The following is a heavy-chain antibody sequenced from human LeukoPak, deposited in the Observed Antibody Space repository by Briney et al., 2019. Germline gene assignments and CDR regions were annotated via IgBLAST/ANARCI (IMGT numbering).Heavy chain of an antibody. CDR1: GGSISNTAYY. J-gene: IGHJ3*02. CDR3: ARRRLNWGAFDI. D-gene: IGHD7-27*01. V-gene: IGHV4-39*01. CDR2: LSYSGSP. Sequence: SETLSLTCTVSGGSISNTAYYWGWIRQPPGKGLGWIGSLSYSGSPYYNPSLESRVTISGDMSKNQFSLKLSSVTAADTAVYYCARRRLNWGAFDIWGQGTMVTVSS.